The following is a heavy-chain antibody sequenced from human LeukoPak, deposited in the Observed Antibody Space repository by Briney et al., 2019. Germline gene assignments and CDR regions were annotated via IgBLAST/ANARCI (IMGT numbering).Heavy chain of an antibody. D-gene: IGHD3-16*01. Sequence: QTGGSLTLSCAASGFTFSSYWMGWVRQAPGKGLEWVANIKQDGSEKYYVDSVKRRSTISRENAKNSLYLKMNSLGAENTPVYYCASQSYARSDPWGQGTLVTVSS. V-gene: IGHV3-7*01. J-gene: IGHJ5*02. CDR1: GFTFSSYW. CDR3: ASQSYARSDP. CDR2: IKQDGSEK.